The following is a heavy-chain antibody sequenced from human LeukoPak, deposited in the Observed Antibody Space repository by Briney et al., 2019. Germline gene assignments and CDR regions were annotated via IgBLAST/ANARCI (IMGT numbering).Heavy chain of an antibody. D-gene: IGHD1-14*01. Sequence: SETLSLTCAVSGGSMSSTKWWNWVRQPPGKGLEWIGEIYHSGSTNYNQSLKSRITISVDKSKNQVSLNLSSVTAADTAVYYCATSTVMNHYCFDYWAQGTLVTVSS. V-gene: IGHV4-4*02. CDR1: GGSMSSTKW. CDR3: ATSTVMNHYCFDY. J-gene: IGHJ4*02. CDR2: IYHSGST.